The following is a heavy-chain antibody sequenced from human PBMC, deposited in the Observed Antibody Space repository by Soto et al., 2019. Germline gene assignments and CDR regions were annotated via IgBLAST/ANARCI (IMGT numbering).Heavy chain of an antibody. Sequence: SVKVSCKASGGTFSSHTFNWVRQAPGQGLEWMGGIFPIFRTANYAQKFQGRVTIVADESASTVYMELSSLRSDDTAVYYCARDLEFRDGNTSHIDYWGQGTLVTVSS. CDR3: ARDLEFRDGNTSHIDY. CDR2: IFPIFRTA. J-gene: IGHJ4*02. V-gene: IGHV1-69*13. CDR1: GGTFSSHT. D-gene: IGHD3-10*01.